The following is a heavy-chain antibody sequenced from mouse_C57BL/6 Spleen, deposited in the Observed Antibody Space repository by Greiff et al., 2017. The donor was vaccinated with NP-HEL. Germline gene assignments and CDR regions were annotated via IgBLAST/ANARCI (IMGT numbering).Heavy chain of an antibody. CDR3: ARPLGTGYFDV. J-gene: IGHJ1*03. Sequence: EVQRVESGGDLVKPGGSLKLSCAASGFTFSSYGMSWVRQTPDKRLEWVATISSGGSYTYYPDSVKGRFTISRDNAKNTLYLQMSSLKSEDTAMYYCARPLGTGYFDVWGTGTTVTVSS. D-gene: IGHD2-14*01. CDR1: GFTFSSYG. CDR2: ISSGGSYT. V-gene: IGHV5-6*01.